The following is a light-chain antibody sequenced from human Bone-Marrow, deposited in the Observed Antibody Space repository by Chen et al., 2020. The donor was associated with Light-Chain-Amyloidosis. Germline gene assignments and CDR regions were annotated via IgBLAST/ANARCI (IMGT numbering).Light chain of an antibody. CDR2: GAC. Sequence: EIVLTQSPGTLSLSPGERATLSCRASQSVTSSYLAWYQQKPGQAPRLLIYGACNRATGIPDRFSGSGSGTDFTLTISSLEPEDFAVYFCQQYGSRITFGQGTRLEIK. J-gene: IGKJ5*01. V-gene: IGKV3-20*01. CDR1: QSVTSSY. CDR3: QQYGSRIT.